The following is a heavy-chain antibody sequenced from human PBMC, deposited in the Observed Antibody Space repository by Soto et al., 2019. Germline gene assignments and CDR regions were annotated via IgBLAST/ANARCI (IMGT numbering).Heavy chain of an antibody. J-gene: IGHJ3*02. CDR3: ARPWGSGWSGRAFDI. V-gene: IGHV1-18*01. CDR1: GYTFTSDG. Sequence: ASVKVSCKASGYTFTSDGISCVRQAPGQGLEWMGWISAYNGNTNYAQKLQGRVTMTTDTSTSTAYMELRNLRSDDTAVYYCARPWGSGWSGRAFDIWGQGTMVTVSS. D-gene: IGHD6-19*01. CDR2: ISAYNGNT.